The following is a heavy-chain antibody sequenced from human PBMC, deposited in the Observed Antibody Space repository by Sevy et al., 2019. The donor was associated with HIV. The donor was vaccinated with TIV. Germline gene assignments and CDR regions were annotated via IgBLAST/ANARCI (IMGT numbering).Heavy chain of an antibody. CDR2: TRNKADSYTP. Sequence: GGSLRLSCAASGFTFSDHYMEWVRQAPGKGLEWVGRTRNKADSYTPEYAASVKGRFTISRDDSKNSLYLKMNSLKTDDTAVYSCATHAGIAAAGRAFDYWGQGSLVTVSS. J-gene: IGHJ4*02. D-gene: IGHD6-13*01. CDR3: ATHAGIAAAGRAFDY. CDR1: GFTFSDHY. V-gene: IGHV3-72*01.